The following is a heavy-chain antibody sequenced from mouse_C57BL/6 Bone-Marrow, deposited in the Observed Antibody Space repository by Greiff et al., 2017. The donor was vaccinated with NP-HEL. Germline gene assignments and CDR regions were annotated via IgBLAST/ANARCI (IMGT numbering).Heavy chain of an antibody. Sequence: EVQLVESGGGLVQSGRSLRLSCATSGFTFSDFYMEWVRQAPGKGLEWIAASSNKANDYTTEYSASGKGRLIVSRDTSQSILYLQMNALRAEDTAIYYCARDAGGNFDYWGQGTTLTVSS. V-gene: IGHV7-1*01. CDR3: ARDAGGNFDY. CDR2: SSNKANDYTT. CDR1: GFTFSDFY. J-gene: IGHJ2*01.